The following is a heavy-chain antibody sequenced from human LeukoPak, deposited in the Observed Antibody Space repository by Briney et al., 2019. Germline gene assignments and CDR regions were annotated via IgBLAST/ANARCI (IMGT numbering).Heavy chain of an antibody. V-gene: IGHV3-53*01. Sequence: GGSLRLSCAASGFTFSNAWMSWVRQAPGKGLEWVSVIYSGGSTYYADSVKGRFTISRDNSKNTLYLQMNSLRAEDTAVYYCARDSYWGQGTLVTVSS. CDR3: ARDSY. CDR2: IYSGGST. J-gene: IGHJ4*02. CDR1: GFTFSNAW.